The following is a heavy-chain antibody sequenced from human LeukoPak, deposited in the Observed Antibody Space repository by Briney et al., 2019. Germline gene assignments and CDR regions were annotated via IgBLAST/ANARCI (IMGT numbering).Heavy chain of an antibody. CDR3: AKDNGTPNRSSWSFDY. D-gene: IGHD6-13*01. Sequence: GGSLRLSCAASGFTFSSYAMSWVRQAPGKGLEWVSAISGSGGSTYYADSVKGRFTISRDNSKNTLYLQMNSLRAEDTAVYYCAKDNGTPNRSSWSFDYWGQGTLVTVSS. CDR2: ISGSGGST. CDR1: GFTFSSYA. J-gene: IGHJ4*02. V-gene: IGHV3-23*01.